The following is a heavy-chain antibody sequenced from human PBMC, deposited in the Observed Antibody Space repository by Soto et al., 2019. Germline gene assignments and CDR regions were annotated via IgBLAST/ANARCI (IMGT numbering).Heavy chain of an antibody. V-gene: IGHV1-3*01. J-gene: IGHJ6*02. CDR3: ARDAGSSSYYYYYSGMDV. CDR2: INAGNGNT. D-gene: IGHD6-13*01. CDR1: GYTFTSYA. Sequence: EASVKVSCKASGYTFTSYAMHWVRQAPGQRLEWMGWINAGNGNTKYSQKFQGRVTITRDTSASTAYMELSSLRSEDTAVYYCARDAGSSSYYYYYSGMDVWGQGTTVTVSS.